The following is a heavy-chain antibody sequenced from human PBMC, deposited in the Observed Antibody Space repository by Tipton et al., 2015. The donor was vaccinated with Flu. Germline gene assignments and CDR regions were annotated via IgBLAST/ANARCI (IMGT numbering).Heavy chain of an antibody. CDR2: IHTSGSS. V-gene: IGHV4-4*07. Sequence: TLSLTCSISGGSINSPFWSWIRQPAGERLEWIGRIHTSGSSNYNPSLKSRVSMSIDTSRNLFSLRLTSVTAADTAVYFCARRDYSNYVSEPKNWFDSWGQGALVTVSS. CDR1: GGSINSPF. J-gene: IGHJ5*01. D-gene: IGHD4-11*01. CDR3: ARRDYSNYVSEPKNWFDS.